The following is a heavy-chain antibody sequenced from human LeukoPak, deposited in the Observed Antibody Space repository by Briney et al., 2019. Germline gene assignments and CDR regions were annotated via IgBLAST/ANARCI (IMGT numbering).Heavy chain of an antibody. Sequence: GASVKVSCKASGYTFTSYYMHWVRQAPGQGLEWMGIINPSGGSTSYAQKFQGRVTMTRDMSTSTVYMELSSLRSEDTAVYYCAKCEVVPAAMLWTPDYWGQGTLVTVSS. CDR2: INPSGGST. J-gene: IGHJ4*02. CDR1: GYTFTSYY. V-gene: IGHV1-46*01. CDR3: AKCEVVPAAMLWTPDY. D-gene: IGHD2-2*01.